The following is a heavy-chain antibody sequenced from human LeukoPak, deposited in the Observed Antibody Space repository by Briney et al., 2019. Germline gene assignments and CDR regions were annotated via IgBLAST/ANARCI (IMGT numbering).Heavy chain of an antibody. D-gene: IGHD6-13*01. J-gene: IGHJ6*03. Sequence: ASVKVSCKASGYTFTSYYMHWVRQAPGQGLEWMGIINPSGGSTSYAQKFQGRVTMTRDMSTSTVYMELSSLRSEDTAVYYCARRAFMGGNSWYGYYYYMDVWGKGTTVTVSS. CDR3: ARRAFMGGNSWYGYYYYMDV. V-gene: IGHV1-46*01. CDR2: INPSGGST. CDR1: GYTFTSYY.